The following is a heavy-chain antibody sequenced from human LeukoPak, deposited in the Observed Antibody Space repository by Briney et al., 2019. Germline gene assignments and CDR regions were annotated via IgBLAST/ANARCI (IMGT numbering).Heavy chain of an antibody. CDR3: ARIPLGYSAYEDSDY. J-gene: IGHJ4*02. CDR1: GFTFSSYA. CDR2: ISDDGSKK. Sequence: GGSLRLSCVASGFTFSSYAMHWVRQAPGKGLEWVAVISDDGSKKYYADSVKGRFTISRDNSKNTLYLRMNSPRAEDTAVYHCARIPLGYSAYEDSDYWGQGTLVTVSS. V-gene: IGHV3-30*04. D-gene: IGHD5-12*01.